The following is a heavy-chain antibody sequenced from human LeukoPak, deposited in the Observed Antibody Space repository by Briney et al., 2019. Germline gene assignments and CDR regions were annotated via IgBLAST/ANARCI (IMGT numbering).Heavy chain of an antibody. D-gene: IGHD6-6*01. V-gene: IGHV3-30*02. CDR2: IRYDGSNK. Sequence: SCKVSGYTLTELSMHWVRQAPGKGLEWVAFIRYDGSNKYYADSVKGRFTISRDNSKNTLYLQMNSLRAEDTAVYYCAKDPSWRSIAALYYFDYWGQGTLVTVSS. CDR3: AKDPSWRSIAALYYFDY. CDR1: GYTLTELS. J-gene: IGHJ4*02.